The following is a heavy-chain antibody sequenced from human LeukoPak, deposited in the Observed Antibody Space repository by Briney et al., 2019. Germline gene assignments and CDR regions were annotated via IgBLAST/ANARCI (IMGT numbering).Heavy chain of an antibody. CDR3: ASSVGYNKAGYYYDLDF. J-gene: IGHJ6*03. CDR2: INPNTGGT. Sequence: GASVKVSCKASGYTLTGSYMHWVRQAPGQGLEWMGWINPNTGGTNYAQKFQGRVTMTWDASISTAYMELSSLRSDDTAVYCCASSVGYNKAGYYYDLDFWGKGTTVTVSS. CDR1: GYTLTGSY. D-gene: IGHD5-24*01. V-gene: IGHV1-2*02.